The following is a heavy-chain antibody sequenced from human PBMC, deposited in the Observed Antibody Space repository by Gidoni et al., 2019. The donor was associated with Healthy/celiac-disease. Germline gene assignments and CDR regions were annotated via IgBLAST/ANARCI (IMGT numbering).Heavy chain of an antibody. CDR3: ARDSTCLASAFDI. V-gene: IGHV3-48*03. Sequence: EVQLVESGGGLVQPGGSLRLSCAASGFTFSSYEMNWVRQAPGKGLEVVSYISSSGSTIYYADAVKGRFTISRDNAKNSLYLQMNSLRAEDTAVYYCARDSTCLASAFDIWGQGTMVTVSS. J-gene: IGHJ3*02. CDR1: GFTFSSYE. CDR2: ISSSGSTI.